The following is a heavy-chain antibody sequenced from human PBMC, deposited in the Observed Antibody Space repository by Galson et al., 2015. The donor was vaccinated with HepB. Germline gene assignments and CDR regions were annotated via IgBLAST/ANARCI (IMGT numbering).Heavy chain of an antibody. CDR1: GGSISSYY. J-gene: IGHJ2*01. Sequence: ETLSLTCTVSGGSISSYYWSWIRQPPGKGLEWIGSIYYSGSTYYNPSLKSRVTISVDTSKNQSSLKLSSVTAADTAVYYCARRNGMPWIQPYYWYFDLWGRGTLVTVSS. CDR3: ARRNGMPWIQPYYWYFDL. CDR2: IYYSGST. D-gene: IGHD5-18*01. V-gene: IGHV4-59*05.